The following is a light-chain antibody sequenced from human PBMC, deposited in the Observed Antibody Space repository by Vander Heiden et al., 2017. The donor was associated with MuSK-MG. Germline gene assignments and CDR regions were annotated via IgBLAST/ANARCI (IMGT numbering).Light chain of an antibody. CDR3: QQYFSYSAWT. J-gene: IGKJ1*01. CDR2: DVS. CDR1: QGISPW. Sequence: DIQMTQSPSTLSASVGDRVTITCRASQGISPWLAWYQQKPGKAPKLLIYDVSNLESGVPSRFSGSGSGTEFTLTISSLQPDDFATYYCQQYFSYSAWTFGQGTKVESK. V-gene: IGKV1-5*01.